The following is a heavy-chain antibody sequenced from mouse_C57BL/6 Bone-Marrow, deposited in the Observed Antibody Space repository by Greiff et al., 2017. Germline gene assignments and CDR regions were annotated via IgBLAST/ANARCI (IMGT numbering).Heavy chain of an antibody. D-gene: IGHD2-3*01. CDR1: GYTFTSYW. Sequence: QVQLQQPGAELVMPGASVKLSCKASGYTFTSYWMHWVKQRPGQGLEWIGEIDPSDSYTNYNQKFKGKSTLTVDKSSSTAYMELRSLTSEDSAVXFCPFIYDGYYGFAYWGQGTLVTVSA. CDR3: PFIYDGYYGFAY. V-gene: IGHV1-69*01. J-gene: IGHJ3*01. CDR2: IDPSDSYT.